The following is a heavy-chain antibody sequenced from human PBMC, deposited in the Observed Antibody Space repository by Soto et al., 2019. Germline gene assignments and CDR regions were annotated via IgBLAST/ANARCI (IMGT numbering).Heavy chain of an antibody. V-gene: IGHV1-69*06. D-gene: IGHD2-15*01. CDR2: IIPIFGTA. Sequence: AASVKVSCKASGGTFSSYAISWVRQAPGQGLEWMGGIIPIFGTANYAQKFQGRVTITADKSTSTAYMELSSLRSEDTAVYYCARDEYGGRDGYNYSDYWGQGTLVTVSS. CDR3: ARDEYGGRDGYNYSDY. CDR1: GGTFSSYA. J-gene: IGHJ4*02.